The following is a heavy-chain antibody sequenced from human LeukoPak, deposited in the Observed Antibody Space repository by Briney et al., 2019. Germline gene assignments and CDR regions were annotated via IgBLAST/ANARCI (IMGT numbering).Heavy chain of an antibody. D-gene: IGHD5-18*01. CDR2: IYYSGST. Sequence: SETLSLTCTVSGGSISSYYWSWIRQPPGKGLEWIGYIYYSGSTNYNPSLKSRVTISVDTSKNQFSLKLSSVTAADTAVYYCARHRSGHTAKGLTLGNWFDPWGQGTLVTVSS. J-gene: IGHJ5*02. CDR3: ARHRSGHTAKGLTLGNWFDP. V-gene: IGHV4-59*08. CDR1: GGSISSYY.